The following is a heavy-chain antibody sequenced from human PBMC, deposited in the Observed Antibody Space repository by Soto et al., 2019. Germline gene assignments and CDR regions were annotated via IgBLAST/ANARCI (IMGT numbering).Heavy chain of an antibody. Sequence: GGSLRLSCAASGFTFSRHTMHWVRQAPGKGLEWVAAISDDGSNTYYADSVKGRFTISRDNSKNTLYLQMNSLRAEDTAVYYCARGPYCSSTSCHSGVGMDVWGQGTTVTVSS. D-gene: IGHD2-2*01. CDR1: GFTFSRHT. CDR2: ISDDGSNT. J-gene: IGHJ6*02. V-gene: IGHV3-30-3*01. CDR3: ARGPYCSSTSCHSGVGMDV.